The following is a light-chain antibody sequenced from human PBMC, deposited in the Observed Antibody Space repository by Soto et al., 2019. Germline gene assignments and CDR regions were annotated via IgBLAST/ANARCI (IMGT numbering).Light chain of an antibody. V-gene: IGKV3-15*01. CDR3: QQYINWPLT. CDR2: GAS. J-gene: IGKJ4*01. CDR1: KSVTSF. Sequence: EIVMTQSPATLSVSPGYSATLSCRASKSVTSFLAWYQQKPGQAPRLLIYGASTRATGLPARFSGSGSGTAFTLNISSLQSEDFVVYYCQQYINWPLTFGGGTKVEI.